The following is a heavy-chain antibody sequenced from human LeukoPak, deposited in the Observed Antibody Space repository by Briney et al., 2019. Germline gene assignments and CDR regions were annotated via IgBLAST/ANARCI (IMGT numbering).Heavy chain of an antibody. D-gene: IGHD2-2*03. Sequence: GGSLRLSCAASGFTFSSYAMHWVRQAPGKGLEWVAVIWYDGSNKYYADSVKGRFTISRDNSKNTLYLQMNSLGAEDTAVYYCARVDDLDAFAVWGQGTMVIVFS. CDR1: GFTFSSYA. J-gene: IGHJ3*01. CDR2: IWYDGSNK. CDR3: ARVDDLDAFAV. V-gene: IGHV3-30*04.